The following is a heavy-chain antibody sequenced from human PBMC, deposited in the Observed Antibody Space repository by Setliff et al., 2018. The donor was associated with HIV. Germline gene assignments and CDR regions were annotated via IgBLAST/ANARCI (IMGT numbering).Heavy chain of an antibody. CDR1: AGSFSVSY. CDR3: ATSYNFWNDAPDS. J-gene: IGHJ4*02. V-gene: IGHV4-34*01. D-gene: IGHD3-3*01. CDR2: IKHGGSA. Sequence: PSETLSLTCAVYAGSFSVSYWSWIRQPPGKGLEWIGDIKHGGSANYNPSLRGRVTISVDTSKNQLSLTLISMTAADTAVYYCATSYNFWNDAPDSWGQGTLVTVSS.